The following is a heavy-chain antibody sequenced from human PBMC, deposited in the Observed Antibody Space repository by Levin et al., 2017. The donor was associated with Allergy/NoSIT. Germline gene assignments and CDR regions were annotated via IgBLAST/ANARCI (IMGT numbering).Heavy chain of an antibody. V-gene: IGHV1-18*01. CDR1: FYNFTNYF. J-gene: IGHJ6*03. Sequence: ASLNFSFNSSFYNFTNYFIIFFLQSPLQFLYFILFIISYNFNTNYAHNFHFIFTMTIQTSTNTAYMELRSLRSDDTAVYYCARVGIDFWGVYQKSWGYMDVWGQGTTVTVSS. CDR2: IISYNFNT. D-gene: IGHD3-3*01. CDR3: ARVGIDFWGVYQKSWGYMDV.